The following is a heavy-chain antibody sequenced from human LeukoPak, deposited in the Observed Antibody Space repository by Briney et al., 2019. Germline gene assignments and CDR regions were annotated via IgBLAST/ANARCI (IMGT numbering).Heavy chain of an antibody. CDR2: INSDGSST. V-gene: IGHV3-74*01. J-gene: IGHJ4*02. CDR1: GFTFSSYW. D-gene: IGHD2-2*01. Sequence: GGSLRLSCAASGFTFSSYWMHWVRQAPGKGLVWVSRINSDGSSTIYADSVKGRFTIARDNAKNTLYLQMNRLRAEDTAVYYCARDGSSARGDYWGQGTLVTVSS. CDR3: ARDGSSARGDY.